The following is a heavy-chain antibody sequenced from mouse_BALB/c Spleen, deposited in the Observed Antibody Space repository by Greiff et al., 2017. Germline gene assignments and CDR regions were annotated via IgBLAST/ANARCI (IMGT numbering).Heavy chain of an antibody. CDR2: IYPGDGDT. V-gene: IGHV1-82*01. D-gene: IGHD2-2*01. J-gene: IGHJ4*01. CDR3: ARSNGNDAMDY. Sequence: VQLQQSGPELVKPGASVKISCKASGYAFSSSWMNWVKQRPGQGLEWIGRIYPGDGDTNYNGKFKGKATLTADKSSSTAYMQLSSLTSVDSAVYFGARSNGNDAMDYGVKEPQSPSPQ. CDR1: GYAFSSSW.